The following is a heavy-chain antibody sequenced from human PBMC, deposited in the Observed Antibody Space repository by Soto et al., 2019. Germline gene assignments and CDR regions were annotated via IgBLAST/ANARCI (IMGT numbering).Heavy chain of an antibody. CDR2: ISRDGTNK. V-gene: IGHV3-30*04. CDR1: GFTFRSYA. D-gene: IGHD3-10*01. CDR3: ARSRSGAVADSFDF. J-gene: IGHJ4*02. Sequence: GGSLRLSCVASGFTFRSYAIHWVRQAPGKGLEWVAVISRDGTNKYYVDSVKGRFTISRDNSKDTVYLQMNSLRDEDSAMFYCARSRSGAVADSFDFWGQGTLVTVSS.